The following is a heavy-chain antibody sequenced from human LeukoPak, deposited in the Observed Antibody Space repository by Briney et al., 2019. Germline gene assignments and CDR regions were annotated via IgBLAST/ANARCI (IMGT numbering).Heavy chain of an antibody. Sequence: GGSLRLSCAASGFTFSSYAMSWVRQAPGKGLEWVSAISGSGGSTYYADSVKGRFTISRDNSKNTLYLQMNSLRAEDTAVYYCAKDGVLWFGRLRYYFDYWGQGTLVTVSS. V-gene: IGHV3-23*01. CDR2: ISGSGGST. CDR1: GFTFSSYA. J-gene: IGHJ4*02. CDR3: AKDGVLWFGRLRYYFDY. D-gene: IGHD3-10*01.